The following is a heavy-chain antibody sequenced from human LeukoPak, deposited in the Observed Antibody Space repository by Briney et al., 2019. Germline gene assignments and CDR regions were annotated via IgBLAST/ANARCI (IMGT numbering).Heavy chain of an antibody. J-gene: IGHJ6*03. D-gene: IGHD6-19*01. CDR1: GGSISSYY. V-gene: IGHV4-59*12. CDR3: ARDSVLSSSGPYYYMDV. CDR2: INHSGST. Sequence: PSETLSLTCTVSGGSISSYYWSWIRQPPGKGLEWIGEINHSGSTNYNPSLKSRVTMSVDTSKNQFSLKLSSVTAADTAVYYCARDSVLSSSGPYYYMDVWGKGTTVTISS.